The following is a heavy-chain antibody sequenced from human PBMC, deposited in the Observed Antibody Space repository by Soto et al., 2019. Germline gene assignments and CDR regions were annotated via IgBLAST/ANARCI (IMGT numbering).Heavy chain of an antibody. J-gene: IGHJ5*02. V-gene: IGHV4-4*02. D-gene: IGHD6-19*01. CDR3: ARGRGRYSSGWSWFDP. CDR1: GGTIRSPDW. CDR2: IFQSGST. Sequence: SETLSLTCGVSGGTIRSPDWWTWARQPPGKGLEWIGEIFQSGSTNYTPSLESRVTISVDKSKNQFSLTLTSVTAADTAVYFCARGRGRYSSGWSWFDPWGQGILVTVSS.